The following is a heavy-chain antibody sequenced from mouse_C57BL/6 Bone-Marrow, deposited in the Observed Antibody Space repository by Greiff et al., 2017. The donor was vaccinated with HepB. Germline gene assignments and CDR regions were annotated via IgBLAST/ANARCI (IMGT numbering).Heavy chain of an antibody. CDR3: ARDPLYDDYYVGYFDY. Sequence: VQLQQSGAELVKPGASVKLSCTASGFNIKDYYMHWVKQRTEQGLEWIGRIDPEDGETKYAPKFQGKATITADTSSNTAYMQLSSLTSEDSAVYFCARDPLYDDYYVGYFDYWGQGTTLTVSS. CDR1: GFNIKDYY. D-gene: IGHD2-3*01. V-gene: IGHV14-2*01. CDR2: IDPEDGET. J-gene: IGHJ2*01.